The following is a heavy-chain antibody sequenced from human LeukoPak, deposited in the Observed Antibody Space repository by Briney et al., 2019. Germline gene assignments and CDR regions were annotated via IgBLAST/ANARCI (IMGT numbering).Heavy chain of an antibody. CDR1: GYTFTSYG. D-gene: IGHD2-15*01. CDR3: AREFEYCSGGSCYSEYLNAFDI. CDR2: ISAYNGNT. J-gene: IGHJ3*02. V-gene: IGHV1-18*01. Sequence: ASVKVSCKASGYTFTSYGISWVRLAPGQGLEWMGWISAYNGNTNYAQKLQGRVTMTTDTSTSTAYMELRSLRSDDTAVYYCAREFEYCSGGSCYSEYLNAFDIWGQGTMVTVSS.